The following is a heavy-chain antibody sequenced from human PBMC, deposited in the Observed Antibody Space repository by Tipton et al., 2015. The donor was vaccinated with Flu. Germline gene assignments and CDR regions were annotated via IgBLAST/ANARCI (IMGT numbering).Heavy chain of an antibody. CDR2: IYYSGST. V-gene: IGHV4-38-2*01. Sequence: GLVKPSETLSLICAVSDYSISSGYYWGWIRQPPGKGLEWIGSIYYSGSTYYNPSLRSRVTISVDTSRDQFSLKLNSVTATDTAVYYCARHGPQGGDPNWFDPWGLGTLVTVSA. D-gene: IGHD2-21*02. CDR3: ARHGPQGGDPNWFDP. J-gene: IGHJ5*02. CDR1: DYSISSGYY.